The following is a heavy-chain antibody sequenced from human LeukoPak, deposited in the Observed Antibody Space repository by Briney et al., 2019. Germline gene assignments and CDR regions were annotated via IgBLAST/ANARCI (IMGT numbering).Heavy chain of an antibody. CDR2: IYHSGST. J-gene: IGHJ3*02. D-gene: IGHD3-22*01. Sequence: SETLSLTCTVSGHSISSAYYWGWIRQPPGKGLAWFGSIYHSGSTYYNPTLKCRVTISVDTSKNHFPLKLSSVTTADTAVYYCAGEDYFDSSGYASWRFDIWGQGTMVTVSS. CDR1: GHSISSAYY. V-gene: IGHV4-38-2*02. CDR3: AGEDYFDSSGYASWRFDI.